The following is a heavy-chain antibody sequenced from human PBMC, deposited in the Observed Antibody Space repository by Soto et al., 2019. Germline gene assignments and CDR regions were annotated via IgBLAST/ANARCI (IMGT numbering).Heavy chain of an antibody. CDR2: ISSSSSYI. J-gene: IGHJ4*02. CDR1: GFTFSSYS. V-gene: IGHV3-21*01. D-gene: IGHD5-18*01. Sequence: EVQLVESGGGLVKPGGSLRLSCAASGFTFSSYSMNWVRQAPGQGLEWVSSISSSSSYIYYADSVKGRFTISRDNAKNSLDLQMNSLRAEDTAVYYCARDQPGYSYGYGLGYWGQGTLVTVSS. CDR3: ARDQPGYSYGYGLGY.